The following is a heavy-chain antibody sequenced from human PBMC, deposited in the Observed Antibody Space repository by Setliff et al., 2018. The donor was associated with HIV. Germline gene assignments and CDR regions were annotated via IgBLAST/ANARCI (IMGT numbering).Heavy chain of an antibody. V-gene: IGHV4-34*01. CDR3: ARVFVDTAVLRVLEYYFDS. Sequence: SETLSLTCAVYGGSFSDNYWGWVRQPPGKGLEWIGSMYYSGSTYYTPSLKSRITISLDTSKNQFSLRMRSVTAADTAVYYCARVFVDTAVLRVLEYYFDSWGRGTLVTVSS. CDR2: MYYSGST. D-gene: IGHD5-18*01. J-gene: IGHJ4*02. CDR1: GGSFSDNY.